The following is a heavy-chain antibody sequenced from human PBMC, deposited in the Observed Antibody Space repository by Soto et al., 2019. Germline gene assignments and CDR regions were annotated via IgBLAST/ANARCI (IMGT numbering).Heavy chain of an antibody. CDR2: IIPIFGTA. D-gene: IGHD3-10*01. V-gene: IGHV1-69*06. Sequence: GASVKVSCKASGGTFSSYAISWVRQAPGQGLEWMGGIIPIFGTANYAQKFQGRVTITADKSTSTAYMELSSLRSEDTAVYYCSLWFGELFNLEMYYFDYWGQGTLVTVSS. CDR1: GGTFSSYA. CDR3: SLWFGELFNLEMYYFDY. J-gene: IGHJ4*02.